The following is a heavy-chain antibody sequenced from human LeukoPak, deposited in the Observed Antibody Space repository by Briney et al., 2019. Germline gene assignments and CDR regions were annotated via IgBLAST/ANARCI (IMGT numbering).Heavy chain of an antibody. Sequence: GGSLRLSCAASGFTFSDHAMHWVRQAPGKGLEWVSAVGIAADTFYPGSVKGRFTISRENAKNSLYLQMNSLRVEDTAVYYCATPPYYYGSGSYLLYWGQGTLVTVSS. V-gene: IGHV3-13*01. J-gene: IGHJ4*02. CDR1: GFTFSDHA. CDR3: ATPPYYYGSGSYLLY. D-gene: IGHD3-10*01. CDR2: VGIAADT.